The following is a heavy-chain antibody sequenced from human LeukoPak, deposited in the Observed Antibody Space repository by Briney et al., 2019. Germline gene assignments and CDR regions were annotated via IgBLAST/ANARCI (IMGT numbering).Heavy chain of an antibody. CDR3: ARTYRNGDKFCSVY. J-gene: IGHJ4*02. CDR2: INQDGSEK. CDR1: GFTFSNYW. D-gene: IGHD5-24*01. V-gene: IGHV3-7*01. Sequence: GGSLRLSCAAAGFTFSNYWINWVRQAPGKGLEWVANINQDGSEKYYVDSVKGRFTISRDNAKDSLYLQMSSLRAEDTAVYYCARTYRNGDKFCSVYWGQGTLVTVSS.